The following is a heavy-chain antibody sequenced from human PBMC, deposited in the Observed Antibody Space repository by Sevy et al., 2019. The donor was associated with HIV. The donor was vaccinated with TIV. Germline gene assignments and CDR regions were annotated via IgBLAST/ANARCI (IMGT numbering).Heavy chain of an antibody. CDR3: AKDPPNQDYYDGRSSGYFDS. CDR1: GFTFSNYA. J-gene: IGHJ4*02. V-gene: IGHV3-23*01. Sequence: GGSLRLSCAASGFTFSNYAMSWVRQAPGKGLQWVSVISTSGDNTYYADSVKGRFTISRDNSKNSLYLQMSSLSAEDTAVYFCAKDPPNQDYYDGRSSGYFDSWGQGPLVTVSS. CDR2: ISTSGDNT. D-gene: IGHD3-22*01.